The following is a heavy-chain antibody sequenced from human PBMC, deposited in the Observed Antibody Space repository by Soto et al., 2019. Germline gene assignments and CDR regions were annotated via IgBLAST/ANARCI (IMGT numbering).Heavy chain of an antibody. CDR3: SRGILV. J-gene: IGHJ4*02. D-gene: IGHD5-18*01. CDR1: GGSINSGGYC. V-gene: IGHV4-31*03. CDR2: ISYGGST. Sequence: QLQESGPGLVKPSQTLSLTCTVSGGSINSGGYCWSWIRQHPGKGLDWIGCISYGGSTSYNPSLKSRVTISVDTSKNQFPLKLTSVTAADTAVYYCSRGILVWGQGALITVSS.